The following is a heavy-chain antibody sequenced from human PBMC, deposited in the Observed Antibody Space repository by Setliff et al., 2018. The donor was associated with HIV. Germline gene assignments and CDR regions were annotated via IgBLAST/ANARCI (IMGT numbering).Heavy chain of an antibody. V-gene: IGHV4-59*08. Sequence: KASETLSLTCTVSGGSISSYYWSWIRQPPGKGLEWIGYIYYSGSTNYNPSLKSRVTISVDTSKNQFSLKLNSVTAADTAVYYCASRYNFWNGYSRGYFDYWGQGTLVTVS. CDR1: GGSISSYY. J-gene: IGHJ4*02. CDR3: ASRYNFWNGYSRGYFDY. CDR2: IYYSGST. D-gene: IGHD3-3*01.